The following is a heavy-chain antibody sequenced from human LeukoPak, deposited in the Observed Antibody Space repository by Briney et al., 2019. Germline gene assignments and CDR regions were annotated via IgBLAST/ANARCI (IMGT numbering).Heavy chain of an antibody. D-gene: IGHD3-22*01. Sequence: GGSLRLSCAASGFTFSSYAMSWVRQAPGKGLEWVSAISGSGGSTYYADSVKGRFTISRDNSKNTLYLQMNSLKTEDTAVYYCTTDDYDSSGYGAALWGQGTMVTVSS. CDR1: GFTFSSYA. CDR3: TTDDYDSSGYGAAL. J-gene: IGHJ3*01. CDR2: ISGSGGST. V-gene: IGHV3-23*01.